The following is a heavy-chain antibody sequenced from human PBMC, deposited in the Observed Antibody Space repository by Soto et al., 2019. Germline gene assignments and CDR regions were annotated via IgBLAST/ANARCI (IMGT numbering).Heavy chain of an antibody. Sequence: ASVEVSCKASGYTFTSYAMHWVRQAPGQRLEWMGWINAGNGNTKYSQKFQGRVTITRDTSASTAYMELSSLRSEDTAVYYCASAFWSCYPAPRPFDYWGQGTLVTVSS. D-gene: IGHD3-3*01. CDR3: ASAFWSCYPAPRPFDY. CDR1: GYTFTSYA. V-gene: IGHV1-3*01. CDR2: INAGNGNT. J-gene: IGHJ4*02.